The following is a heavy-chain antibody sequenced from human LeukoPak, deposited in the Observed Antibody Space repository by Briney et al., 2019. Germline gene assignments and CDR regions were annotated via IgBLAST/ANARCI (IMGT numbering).Heavy chain of an antibody. CDR3: ARISSRGLGFDI. Sequence: SETLSLTCTVSGGSISSYYWSWIRQLPGNGLEWIGYIYYSGSTYYNPSLKSRVTISMDTSKNQLSLKLSSVTAADTAVYYCARISSRGLGFDIWGQGSMVTVSS. V-gene: IGHV4-59*06. CDR2: IYYSGST. CDR1: GGSISSYY. J-gene: IGHJ3*02. D-gene: IGHD2/OR15-2a*01.